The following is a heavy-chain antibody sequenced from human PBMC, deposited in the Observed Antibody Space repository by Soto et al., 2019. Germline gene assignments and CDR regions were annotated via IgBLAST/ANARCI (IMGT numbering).Heavy chain of an antibody. Sequence: EVQLLESGGGLVQPGGSLRLSCAASGFTFSSYAMSWVRQAPGKGLEWVSVLSGSGGSTYYADSVKGRFIVSRDNSKNTLYLQMTNLRAEDTAVYYCAKARSGAAGNGYFDYWGQGTLVTVSS. J-gene: IGHJ4*02. CDR3: AKARSGAAGNGYFDY. CDR1: GFTFSSYA. CDR2: LSGSGGST. D-gene: IGHD6-13*01. V-gene: IGHV3-23*01.